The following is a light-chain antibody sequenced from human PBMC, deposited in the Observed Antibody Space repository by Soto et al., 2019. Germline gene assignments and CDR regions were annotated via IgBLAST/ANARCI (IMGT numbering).Light chain of an antibody. J-gene: IGKJ1*01. CDR2: GTS. Sequence: EIVLTQSPGTLSLSPGERATLSCRASQSVSSSYLAWYQQKPGQAPRLLIYGTSSRATGIPDRFSGSGSGTGFTLTISSLEPEDFAVYYCQQYGTSPRTFGQGTKVEIK. V-gene: IGKV3-20*01. CDR3: QQYGTSPRT. CDR1: QSVSSSY.